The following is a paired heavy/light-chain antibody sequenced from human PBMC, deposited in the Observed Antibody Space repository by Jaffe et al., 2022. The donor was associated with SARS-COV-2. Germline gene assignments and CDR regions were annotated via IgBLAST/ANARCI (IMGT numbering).Light chain of an antibody. CDR1: QSLLHSDGYHY. V-gene: IGKV2-28*01. CDR2: LTS. Sequence: DIVMTQSPLSLPVTPGEPASISCRSSQSLLHSDGYHYLDWYVQKPGQSPQLLIYLTSNRASGVPDRFSGSGSGTDFTLKISRVEADDVGIYYCMQALQTPTFGQGTKLEIK. J-gene: IGKJ2*01. CDR3: MQALQTPT.
Heavy chain of an antibody. J-gene: IGHJ4*02. CDR2: IYPNSGAT. V-gene: IGHV1-2*02. Sequence: QVQLVQSGAEVKKPGASVRVSCKASGFTLGDYYMYWVRQAPGQRLEWMGWIYPNSGATRYAQKFQGRVTMTRDTSVSTIYMELSRLRSDDTAVYYCARDGDSFMVEFDYWGQGTLVAVSS. CDR3: ARDGDSFMVEFDY. CDR1: GFTLGDYY. D-gene: IGHD2-21*01.